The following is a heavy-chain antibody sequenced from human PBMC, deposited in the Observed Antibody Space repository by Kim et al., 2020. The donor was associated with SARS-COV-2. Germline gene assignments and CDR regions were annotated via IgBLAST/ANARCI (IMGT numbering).Heavy chain of an antibody. CDR3: ASSSSSGICDY. Sequence: TNYNPSRKTRVTISADTSKHQFSLKLSSVTAAETAVYYCASSSSSGICDYWGQGTLVTVSS. J-gene: IGHJ4*02. CDR2: T. D-gene: IGHD6-6*01. V-gene: IGHV4-34*01.